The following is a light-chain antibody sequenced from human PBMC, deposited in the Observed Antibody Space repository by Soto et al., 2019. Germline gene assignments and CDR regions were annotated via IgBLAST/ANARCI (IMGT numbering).Light chain of an antibody. CDR3: QQYNNWPPWT. CDR1: QSVSSN. V-gene: IGKV3-15*01. CDR2: GAS. J-gene: IGKJ1*01. Sequence: EIVMKQSPATLSVSPGERATLSCRASQSVSSNFAWYQQKPGQAPRLLIYGASTRATGIPARFSGSGSGTEFTLTISSLQSEDFAVYYCQQYNNWPPWTFGQGTKVEIK.